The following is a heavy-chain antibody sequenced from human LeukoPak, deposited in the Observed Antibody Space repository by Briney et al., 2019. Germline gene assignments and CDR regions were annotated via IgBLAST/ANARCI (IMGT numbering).Heavy chain of an antibody. CDR1: GYSISSGYY. J-gene: IGHJ4*02. CDR2: FYDSGST. D-gene: IGHD3-22*01. Sequence: SETLSLTCTVSGYSISSGYYWGWIRQPPGKGLEWIGSFYDSGSTYYNPSLKSRVTISVDTSKNQFSLKLSSVTAADTAVYYCARDSYPTDYYDSSGYYYWGQGTLVTVSS. V-gene: IGHV4-38-2*02. CDR3: ARDSYPTDYYDSSGYYY.